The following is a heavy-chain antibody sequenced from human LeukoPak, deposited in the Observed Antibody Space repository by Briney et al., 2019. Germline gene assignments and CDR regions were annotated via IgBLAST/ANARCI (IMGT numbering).Heavy chain of an antibody. Sequence: SETLSLTCTVSGGSISGYYWSWIRRPPGKGLEWIGHIYYSGSADYNASLKSRATMFVDTSKNEFSLTLRSVTAADTAVYYCARVGDSSGYSVLDSWGQGSLVTVSS. J-gene: IGHJ4*02. V-gene: IGHV4-59*01. CDR3: ARVGDSSGYSVLDS. D-gene: IGHD3-22*01. CDR2: IYYSGSA. CDR1: GGSISGYY.